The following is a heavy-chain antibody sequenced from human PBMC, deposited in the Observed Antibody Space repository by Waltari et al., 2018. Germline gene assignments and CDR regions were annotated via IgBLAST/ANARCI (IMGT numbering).Heavy chain of an antibody. Sequence: QVQLQESGPGLVKPSETLSLTCTVSGYSISSGYYWGWIRPPPGTGLEWIGSIYHSGSTYYNPSLKSRVTISVDTSKNQFSLKLSSVTAADTAVYYCARDALYCSGGSCLAKYYYYYMDVWGKGTTVTVSS. J-gene: IGHJ6*03. CDR3: ARDALYCSGGSCLAKYYYYYMDV. D-gene: IGHD2-15*01. CDR1: GYSISSGYY. CDR2: IYHSGST. V-gene: IGHV4-38-2*02.